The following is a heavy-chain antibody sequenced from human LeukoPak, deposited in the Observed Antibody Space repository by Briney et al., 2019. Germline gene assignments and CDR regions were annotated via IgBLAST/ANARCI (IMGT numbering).Heavy chain of an antibody. Sequence: GGSLRLSCAASGFTLSSYSMNWVRQAPGKGLEWVSSISSSSSYIYYADSVKGRFTISRDNAKNSLYLQMNSLRAEDTAVYYCARGTTVTTSWFDPWGQGTLVTVSS. D-gene: IGHD4-17*01. V-gene: IGHV3-21*01. J-gene: IGHJ5*02. CDR2: ISSSSSYI. CDR1: GFTLSSYS. CDR3: ARGTTVTTSWFDP.